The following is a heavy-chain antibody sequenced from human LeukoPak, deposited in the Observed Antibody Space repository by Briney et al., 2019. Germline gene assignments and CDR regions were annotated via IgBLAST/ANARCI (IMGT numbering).Heavy chain of an antibody. D-gene: IGHD6-19*01. V-gene: IGHV4-39*07. CDR3: ARKAVGSGWYFRNAFDI. J-gene: IGHJ3*02. Sequence: PSETLSLTCTVSGGSISSSSYYWGWIRQPPGKGLEWIGSIYYSGSTYYNPSLKSRVTISVDTSKNQFSLKLSSVTAADTAVYYCARKAVGSGWYFRNAFDIWGQGTMVTVSS. CDR1: GGSISSSSYY. CDR2: IYYSGST.